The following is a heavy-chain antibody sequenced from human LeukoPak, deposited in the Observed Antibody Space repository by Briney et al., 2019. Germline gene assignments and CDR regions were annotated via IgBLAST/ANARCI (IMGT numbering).Heavy chain of an antibody. CDR1: GFTFSNYV. D-gene: IGHD3-10*01. CDR2: ISGSGGNT. Sequence: GGSLRLSCAASGFTFSNYVMNWVRQAPGKGLEWVSGISGSGGNTYYADSVKGRFTISKDNSKNTLYLQMTSLRAEDTAVYYCAKHPNLWFFDYWGLGTLVTVSS. CDR3: AKHPNLWFFDY. V-gene: IGHV3-23*01. J-gene: IGHJ4*02.